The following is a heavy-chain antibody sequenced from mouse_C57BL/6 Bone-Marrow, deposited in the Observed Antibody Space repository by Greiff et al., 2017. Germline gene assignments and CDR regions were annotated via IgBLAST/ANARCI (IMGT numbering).Heavy chain of an antibody. CDR3: ARDGSSYDWFAY. Sequence: VQLRQPGAELVMPGASVKLSCKASGYTFTSYWMHWVKQRPGQGLEWIGEIDPSDSYTNYNQKFKGKSTLTVDKSSSTAYMQLSSLTSEDSAVYYCARDGSSYDWFAYWGQGTLVTVSA. J-gene: IGHJ3*01. CDR1: GYTFTSYW. V-gene: IGHV1-69*01. CDR2: IDPSDSYT. D-gene: IGHD1-1*01.